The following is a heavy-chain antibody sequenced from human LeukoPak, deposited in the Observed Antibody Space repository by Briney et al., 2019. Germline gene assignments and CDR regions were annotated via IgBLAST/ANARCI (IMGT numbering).Heavy chain of an antibody. J-gene: IGHJ4*02. CDR1: GYTFSDYG. D-gene: IGHD2-2*01. CDR2: ISAYTGNA. CDR3: ARVEAYCTRTSCFDY. V-gene: IGHV1-18*01. Sequence: ASVKVSCKASGYTFSDYGISWVRQAPGQGLEWMGWISAYTGNAEYAQNLQGRVTMTTGTSTSTAYMELRSLRSDDTAVYFCARVEAYCTRTSCFDYWGQGTLVTVSS.